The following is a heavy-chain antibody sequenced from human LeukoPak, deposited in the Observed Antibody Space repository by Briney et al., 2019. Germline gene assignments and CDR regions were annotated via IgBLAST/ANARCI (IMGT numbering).Heavy chain of an antibody. V-gene: IGHV3-33*01. CDR1: GFXFSSYA. J-gene: IGHJ4*02. CDR3: ARDRGYDPHYYFDY. Sequence: GRSLRLSCAASGFXFSSYAMHWVRQAPGKGLEWVALIWYDGNKKYFEDSVKGRFTISRDNSKNTLYLQMNSLRAEDTAVYYCARDRGYDPHYYFDYWGQGTLVTVSS. D-gene: IGHD5-12*01. CDR2: IWYDGNKK.